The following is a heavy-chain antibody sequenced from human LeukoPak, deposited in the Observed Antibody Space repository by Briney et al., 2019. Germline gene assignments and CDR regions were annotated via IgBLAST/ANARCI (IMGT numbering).Heavy chain of an antibody. J-gene: IGHJ6*03. CDR2: VHYSGIT. V-gene: IGHV4-59*01. D-gene: IGHD2/OR15-2a*01. Sequence: PSETLSLTCIVSGDFITRYYWGWIRQPPGKGLEWIGYVHYSGITNYSPSLKSRVTISVDTSKRHFSLSLTSVTAADTAVYYCTRGPPVTVPPDQYYYVDVWGKGTMVTVSS. CDR3: TRGPPVTVPPDQYYYVDV. CDR1: GDFITRYY.